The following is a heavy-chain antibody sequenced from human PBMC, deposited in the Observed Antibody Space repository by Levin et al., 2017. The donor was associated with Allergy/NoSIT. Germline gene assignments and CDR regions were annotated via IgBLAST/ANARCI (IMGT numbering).Heavy chain of an antibody. CDR2: ISYDGSNK. CDR1: GFTFSSYA. Sequence: GGSLRLSCAASGFTFSSYAMHWVRQAPGKGLEWVAVISYDGSNKYYADSVKGRFTISRDNSKNTLYLQMNSLRAEDTAVYYCARELRESRGPITIKWFDPWGQGTLVTVSS. J-gene: IGHJ5*02. CDR3: ARELRESRGPITIKWFDP. D-gene: IGHD3-10*01. V-gene: IGHV3-30-3*01.